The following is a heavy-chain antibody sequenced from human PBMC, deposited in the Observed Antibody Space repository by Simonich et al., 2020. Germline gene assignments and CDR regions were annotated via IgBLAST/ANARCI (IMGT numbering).Heavy chain of an antibody. J-gene: IGHJ3*02. CDR3: ARNGLVGILKAFDI. CDR1: GYTFTGYY. CDR2: INPNSGGT. V-gene: IGHV1-2*02. Sequence: QVQLVQSGAEVKTPGASVKVSCKASGYTFTGYYMHWVRQAPGQGLEGMGWINPNSGGTTYAQKLKGRVTMTRDTSISTAYMELSRLRSDDTAVYYCARNGLVGILKAFDIWGQGTMVTVSS. D-gene: IGHD2-21*01.